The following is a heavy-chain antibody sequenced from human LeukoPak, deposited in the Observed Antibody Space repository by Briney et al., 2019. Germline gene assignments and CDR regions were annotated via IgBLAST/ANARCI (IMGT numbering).Heavy chain of an antibody. CDR2: ITSSSTTI. Sequence: GGSLRLSCAASGFAFSGYSMNWVRQAPGKGLEWVSSITSSSTTIYCADSLKGRFTISRDNAENSLYLQMDSLRDEDTAVYYCARDKGTRGVFDYWGQGTLVTVSS. V-gene: IGHV3-48*02. J-gene: IGHJ4*02. CDR3: ARDKGTRGVFDY. D-gene: IGHD1-14*01. CDR1: GFAFSGYS.